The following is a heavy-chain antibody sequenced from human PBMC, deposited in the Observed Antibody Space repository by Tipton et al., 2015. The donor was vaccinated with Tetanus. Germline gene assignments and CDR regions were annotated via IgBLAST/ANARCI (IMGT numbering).Heavy chain of an antibody. D-gene: IGHD1-1*01. CDR1: GLTFSDYG. CDR2: VWTDGSEQ. V-gene: IGHV3-33*08. Sequence: QLVQSGGGVVQPGRSLRLSCAASGLTFSDYGMHWVRQAPGNGLEWVAVVWTDGSEQYYANSVKGRFTISRDNSRDTLFLQMNSLTADDMAVYYCVRESESPGAFDMWGQGTVVAVS. J-gene: IGHJ3*02. CDR3: VRESESPGAFDM.